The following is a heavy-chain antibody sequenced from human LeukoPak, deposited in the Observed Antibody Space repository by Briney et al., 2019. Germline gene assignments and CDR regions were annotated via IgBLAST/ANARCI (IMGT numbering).Heavy chain of an antibody. CDR2: IIPIFGTA. J-gene: IGHJ4*02. CDR1: GGTFSSYA. CDR3: ARITRSGYYELPDDY. D-gene: IGHD3-22*01. V-gene: IGHV1-69*13. Sequence: ASVKVSCKASGGTFSSYAISWVRQAPGQGLEWMGGIIPIFGTANYAQKFQGRVTITADESTSTAYMELSSLRSEDTAVYYCARITRSGYYELPDDYWGQGTLVTVSS.